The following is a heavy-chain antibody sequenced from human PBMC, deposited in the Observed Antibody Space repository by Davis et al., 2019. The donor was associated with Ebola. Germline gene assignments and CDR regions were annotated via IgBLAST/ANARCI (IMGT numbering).Heavy chain of an antibody. D-gene: IGHD5-24*01. Sequence: GESLKIPCAASGFTFSSYAMSWVRQAPGKGLEWVSAISSSGGSTYYADSVKDRFTISRDNSKNTLYVQMNSLRAEDTAVYYCAKGATVWMGTYFDYWGQGTLVTVSS. V-gene: IGHV3-23*01. CDR2: ISSSGGST. CDR1: GFTFSSYA. J-gene: IGHJ4*02. CDR3: AKGATVWMGTYFDY.